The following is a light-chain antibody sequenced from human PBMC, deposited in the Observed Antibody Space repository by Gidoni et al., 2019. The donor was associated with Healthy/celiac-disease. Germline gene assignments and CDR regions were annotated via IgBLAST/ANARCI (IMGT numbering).Light chain of an antibody. CDR2: DAS. J-gene: IGKJ4*01. CDR1: QSVSSY. V-gene: IGKV3-11*01. CDR3: QQRSNWPGT. Sequence: EIVLTQSPATLSLSPGERATLSCRASQSVSSYLAWYQQKPGQAPRLLIYDASNRATGIPARFSGSGSGTDVTLTISSLEPEEFAVYYCQQRSNWPGTFGGGTKVEIK.